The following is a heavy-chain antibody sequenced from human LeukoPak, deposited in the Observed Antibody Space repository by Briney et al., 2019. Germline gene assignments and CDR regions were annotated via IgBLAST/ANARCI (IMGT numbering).Heavy chain of an antibody. D-gene: IGHD3-10*01. V-gene: IGHV1-69*13. CDR3: ARELLWFGETMLHRYYVDV. Sequence: SVKVSCKASGGTFSSYAIRWVRQAPGQGLEWMGGIIPILGTANYAQKFQGRVTITADESTSTAYMELSSLRSEDTAVYYCARELLWFGETMLHRYYVDVWGKGTTVSVSS. J-gene: IGHJ6*03. CDR1: GGTFSSYA. CDR2: IIPILGTA.